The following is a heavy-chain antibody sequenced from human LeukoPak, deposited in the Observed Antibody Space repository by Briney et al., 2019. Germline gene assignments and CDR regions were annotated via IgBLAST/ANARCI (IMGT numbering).Heavy chain of an antibody. D-gene: IGHD3-22*01. Sequence: GGSLGLSCAASGFTFSSNTLSWDRQAPGKGLEWVSSVSRSSDTTYYADSVRGRFTISRDTSKNSLYLQMNSLRDEDTAVYYCARAPANDYDDSGYYSSFDYWGRGTLVTVSS. J-gene: IGHJ4*02. CDR1: GFTFSSNT. CDR3: ARAPANDYDDSGYYSSFDY. CDR2: VSRSSDTT. V-gene: IGHV3-23*01.